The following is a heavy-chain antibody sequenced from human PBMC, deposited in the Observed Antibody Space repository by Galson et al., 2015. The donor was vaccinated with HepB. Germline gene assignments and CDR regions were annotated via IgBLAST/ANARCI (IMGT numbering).Heavy chain of an antibody. CDR2: IKSKTDGETT. CDR1: GFPFNNAW. CDR3: TTDVYYSTYWSWLDP. D-gene: IGHD2-8*02. J-gene: IGHJ5*02. Sequence: SLRLSCAASGFPFNNAWMTWVRQAPGMGLEWVGRIKSKTDGETTDYAAPVKGRFTISRDELKNMIDLQMNSLKTEATAVYYCTTDVYYSTYWSWLDPWGQGTLVTVSS. V-gene: IGHV3-15*01.